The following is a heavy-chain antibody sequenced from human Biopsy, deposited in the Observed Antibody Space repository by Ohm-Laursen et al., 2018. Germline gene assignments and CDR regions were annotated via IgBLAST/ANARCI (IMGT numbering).Heavy chain of an antibody. J-gene: IGHJ4*02. Sequence: SLRLSCAASGFTFSSYAMSWVRQAPGKGLEWVSAITSSGDTTYYADSVKGRFTISRDNSKNTLYLQVNSLTAEDTAVYYCAKTFHGSSFLYDYWGQGTLVTVSS. D-gene: IGHD2-15*01. V-gene: IGHV3-23*01. CDR3: AKTFHGSSFLYDY. CDR1: GFTFSSYA. CDR2: ITSSGDTT.